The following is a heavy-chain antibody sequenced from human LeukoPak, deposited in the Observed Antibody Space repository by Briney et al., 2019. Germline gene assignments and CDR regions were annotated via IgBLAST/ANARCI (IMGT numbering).Heavy chain of an antibody. CDR2: FDPEDGET. J-gene: IGHJ4*02. V-gene: IGHV1-24*01. CDR3: ATQSATRGSYYDYFDY. CDR1: GYTLTELS. D-gene: IGHD1-26*01. Sequence: ASVKVSCKVSGYTLTELSMHWVRQAPGKGLEWVGGFDPEDGETIYAQKFQGRVTMTEDTSTDTAYMELSSLRCEDTAVYYCATQSATRGSYYDYFDYWGQGTLVTVSS.